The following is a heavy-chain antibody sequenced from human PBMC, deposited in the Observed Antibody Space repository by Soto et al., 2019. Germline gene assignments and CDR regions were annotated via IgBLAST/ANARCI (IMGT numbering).Heavy chain of an antibody. V-gene: IGHV1-18*01. CDR2: ISAYNGNT. Sequence: QVQLVQSGAEVKKPGASVKVSCKASGYTFTSYGISWVRQAPGQCLEWMGWISAYNGNTNYAQKLQGRVTMTTDTSTSTAYMELRSLRSDDKAVYYCARDPTYYDIPLRSANWFDPWGQGTLVTVSS. J-gene: IGHJ5*02. CDR1: GYTFTSYG. D-gene: IGHD3-9*01. CDR3: ARDPTYYDIPLRSANWFDP.